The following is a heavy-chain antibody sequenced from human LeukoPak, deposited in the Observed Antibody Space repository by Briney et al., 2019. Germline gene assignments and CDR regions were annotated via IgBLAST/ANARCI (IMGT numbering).Heavy chain of an antibody. V-gene: IGHV4-4*07. CDR3: ARADYDFWSGYWIDY. Sequence: SETLSLTCTVSGGSISSYYWSWIRQPTGKGLEWIGRIYTSGSTNYNPSLKSRVTMSVDTSKNQFSLKLSSVTAADTAVYYCARADYDFWSGYWIDYWGQGTLVTVSS. J-gene: IGHJ4*02. CDR1: GGSISSYY. D-gene: IGHD3-3*01. CDR2: IYTSGST.